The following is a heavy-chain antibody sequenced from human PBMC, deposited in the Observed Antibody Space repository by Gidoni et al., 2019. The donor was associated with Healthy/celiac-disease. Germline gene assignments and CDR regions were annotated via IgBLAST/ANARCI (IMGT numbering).Heavy chain of an antibody. V-gene: IGHV3-30-3*01. CDR1: GFAFSSFA. CDR2: ISYDGSNK. Sequence: QVQLVESGVGVVRPGRSQRLPCAASGFAFSSFAMHWVRQAPGKGLEWVAVISYDGSNKYYADSVKGRFTISRDNSKNTLYLQMNSLRAEDTAVYYCARDGGSGWYGDYWGQGTLVTVSS. CDR3: ARDGGSGWYGDY. J-gene: IGHJ4*02. D-gene: IGHD6-19*01.